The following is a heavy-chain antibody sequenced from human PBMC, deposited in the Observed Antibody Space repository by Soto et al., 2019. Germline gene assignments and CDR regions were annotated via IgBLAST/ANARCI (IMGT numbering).Heavy chain of an antibody. CDR2: ITSGSDYI. Sequence: GGSLRLSCAASGFTFSSYSMNWVRQAPGRGLEWISSITSGSDYIFYADSVKGRFTIYRDNPKNPLYMQMNSLRAEDTAVYYCARTPNFWTAYHFFDYWGQGALVTVSS. D-gene: IGHD3-3*01. V-gene: IGHV3-21*01. J-gene: IGHJ4*02. CDR1: GFTFSSYS. CDR3: ARTPNFWTAYHFFDY.